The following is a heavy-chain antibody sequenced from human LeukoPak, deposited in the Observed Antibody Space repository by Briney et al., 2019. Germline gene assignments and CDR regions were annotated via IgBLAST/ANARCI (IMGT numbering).Heavy chain of an antibody. CDR2: IYPNSGGT. V-gene: IGHV1-2*06. J-gene: IGHJ4*02. D-gene: IGHD3-9*01. CDR1: GYTFTGYY. CDR3: AVQYYDILTGYLAPNFDY. Sequence: ASVKVSCKASGYTFTGYYMHWVRQAPGQGLEWMGRIYPNSGGTNYAQKFQGRVTMTRDTSISTAYMELSRLRSDDTAVCYCAVQYYDILTGYLAPNFDYWGQGTLVTVSS.